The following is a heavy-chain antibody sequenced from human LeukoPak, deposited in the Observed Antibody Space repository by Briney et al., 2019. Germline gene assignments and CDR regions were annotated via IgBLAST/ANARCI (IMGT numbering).Heavy chain of an antibody. J-gene: IGHJ4*02. Sequence: PGGSLRLSCVDSGFTFSSYSMNWVRQAPGKGLEWLSYIIYGSSTIHYADSVKGRFTISRDNGENSLYLQMNSLRDEDTAVYYCARGREVGRSKYFDYWGQGTLVTV. V-gene: IGHV3-48*02. CDR3: ARGREVGRSKYFDY. CDR1: GFTFSSYS. D-gene: IGHD1-26*01. CDR2: IIYGSSTI.